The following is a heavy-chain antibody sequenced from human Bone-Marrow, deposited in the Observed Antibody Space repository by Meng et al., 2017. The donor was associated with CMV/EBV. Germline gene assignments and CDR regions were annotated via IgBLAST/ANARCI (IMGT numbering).Heavy chain of an antibody. CDR2: IYYSGGT. D-gene: IGHD6-19*01. CDR3: ARTLSSLWNDAFDI. J-gene: IGHJ3*02. Sequence: SETLSLTCTVSAFPINTDYYWGWIRQSPGKGLEWLGNIYYSGGTFYNPSLKSRVAISIDTSKNQFSLRLTSVTAADTAVYYCARTLSSLWNDAFDIWGQGTMVTV. V-gene: IGHV4-38-2*02. CDR1: AFPINTDYY.